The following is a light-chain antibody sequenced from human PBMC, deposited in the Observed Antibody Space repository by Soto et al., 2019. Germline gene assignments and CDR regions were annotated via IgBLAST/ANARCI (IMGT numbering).Light chain of an antibody. Sequence: DIQMTQSPSSVSASVGERVTRTCRASQGISSWLAWYQQKPGKAPELLMFAASSLQSGVPSRFSGSGSGTEFILTISSVQPEDSATYYCQQTNSFPLTFGGGTKVDIK. CDR3: QQTNSFPLT. V-gene: IGKV1D-12*01. CDR1: QGISSW. J-gene: IGKJ4*01. CDR2: AAS.